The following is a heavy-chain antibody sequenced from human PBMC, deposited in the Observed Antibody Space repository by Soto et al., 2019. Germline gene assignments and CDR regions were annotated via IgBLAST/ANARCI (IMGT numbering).Heavy chain of an antibody. Sequence: AALKVSCKSSGDTFTSYGIICVRRTPGQGGEWMGWIIAYYGNTNYAQKLQGRVTITTDASTSTAYMELSSLRSEDTAVYYCARENGQWLADYYYYGMDVWGQGTTVTVSS. D-gene: IGHD6-19*01. J-gene: IGHJ6*02. V-gene: IGHV1-18*01. CDR3: ARENGQWLADYYYYGMDV. CDR1: GDTFTSYG. CDR2: IIAYYGNT.